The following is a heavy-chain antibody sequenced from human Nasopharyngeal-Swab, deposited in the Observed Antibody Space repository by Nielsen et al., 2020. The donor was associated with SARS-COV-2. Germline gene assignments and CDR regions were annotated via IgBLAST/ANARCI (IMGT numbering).Heavy chain of an antibody. Sequence: SETLSLTWTVSGGSISSGSYYWSWIRQPAGKGLEWIGRIYTSGSTNYNPSLKSRVNISVDTSKNQFSLKLSSVTAADTAVYYCARVGTMAARWGYFDYWGQGTLVTVSS. CDR3: ARVGTMAARWGYFDY. J-gene: IGHJ4*02. D-gene: IGHD6-6*01. V-gene: IGHV4-61*02. CDR2: IYTSGST. CDR1: GGSISSGSYY.